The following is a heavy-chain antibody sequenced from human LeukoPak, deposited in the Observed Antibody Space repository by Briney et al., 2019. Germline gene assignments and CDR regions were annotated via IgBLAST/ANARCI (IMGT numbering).Heavy chain of an antibody. CDR3: AKDGQWLAYFDY. CDR1: GFTFSSYG. Sequence: GSLRLSCAASGFTFSSYGMHWVRQAPGKGLEWVAVISYDGSNKYYADSVKGRFTISRDNSKNTLYLQMNSLRAEDTAVYYCAKDGQWLAYFDYWGQGTLVTVSS. CDR2: ISYDGSNK. D-gene: IGHD6-19*01. J-gene: IGHJ4*02. V-gene: IGHV3-30*18.